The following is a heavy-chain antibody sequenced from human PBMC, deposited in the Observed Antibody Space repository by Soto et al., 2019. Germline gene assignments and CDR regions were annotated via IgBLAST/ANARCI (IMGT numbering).Heavy chain of an antibody. V-gene: IGHV1-69*08. D-gene: IGHD6-19*01. J-gene: IGHJ4*02. CDR2: ITPILGEA. Sequence: QVQLVQSGAEVKKPGSSVKLSCKASGDNFGSYSLSWMRQAPGQGLEWMGRITPILGEANSAQKFQDRVTITADRFTKIAYMEMSSLRSEDTAVYYCAREFIEVAVFESWDQGTLVTVSS. CDR3: AREFIEVAVFES. CDR1: GDNFGSYS.